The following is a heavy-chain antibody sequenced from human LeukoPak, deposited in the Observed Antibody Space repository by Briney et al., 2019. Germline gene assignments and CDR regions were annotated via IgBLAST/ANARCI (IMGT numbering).Heavy chain of an antibody. CDR2: ILTSGST. CDR3: ARGRWWFAGRPPHYMDV. V-gene: IGHV4-61*02. J-gene: IGHJ6*03. Sequence: SETLSETRIVSRASISSGRYYGRCIRHPAGEGLEWIGRILTSGSTNYNPSLKSRVTISVDTSKNQFSLKLSSVTAADTAVYYCARGRWWFAGRPPHYMDVWGKGTTVTVSS. CDR1: RASISSGRYY. D-gene: IGHD6-6*01.